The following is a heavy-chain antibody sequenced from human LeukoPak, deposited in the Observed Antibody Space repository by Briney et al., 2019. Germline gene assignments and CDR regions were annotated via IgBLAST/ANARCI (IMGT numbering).Heavy chain of an antibody. CDR2: IKQDGSEK. CDR1: GFXFSGSW. V-gene: IGHV3-7*04. Sequence: GGSLRLSCAASGFXFSGSWMTWVRQAPGKGLEWVANIKQDGSEKNYVDSVKGRFTISRDNAKNSLDLQMNSLRAEDTAVYYCARGGWYYGSWGQGIQVTVSS. J-gene: IGHJ4*02. CDR3: ARGGWYYGS. D-gene: IGHD6-19*01.